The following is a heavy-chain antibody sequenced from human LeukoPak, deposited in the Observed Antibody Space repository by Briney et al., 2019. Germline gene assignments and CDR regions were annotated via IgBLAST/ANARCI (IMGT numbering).Heavy chain of an antibody. CDR3: AREELESFDY. V-gene: IGHV3-21*01. J-gene: IGHJ4*02. D-gene: IGHD1-1*01. CDR1: GFTFSRYS. Sequence: TGGSLRLSCAASGFTFSRYSMKWVRQAPGKGLEWVSSIGGSSSSIYYAGSVRGRFTISRDNAKNSLYLQMNSLRAEDTAVYYCAREELESFDYWGQGTLVTVSS. CDR2: IGGSSSSI.